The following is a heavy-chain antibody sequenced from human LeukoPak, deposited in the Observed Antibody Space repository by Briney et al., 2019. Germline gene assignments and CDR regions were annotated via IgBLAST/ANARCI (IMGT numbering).Heavy chain of an antibody. CDR2: ITYSGST. J-gene: IGHJ3*02. D-gene: IGHD6-19*01. Sequence: SETLSLTCTVSGDSITSGNYCWGWIRQPPGKGLEWMGSITYSGSTYYNPSLKSRVTVSVYLYKNQFSLKLRSVTAADTGVYYCVRPRTSGWSLNAFDIWGQGTMVTVSS. CDR3: VRPRTSGWSLNAFDI. CDR1: GDSITSGNYC. V-gene: IGHV4-39*01.